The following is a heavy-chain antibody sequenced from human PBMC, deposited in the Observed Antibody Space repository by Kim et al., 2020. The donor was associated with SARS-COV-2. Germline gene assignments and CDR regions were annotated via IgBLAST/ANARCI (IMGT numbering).Heavy chain of an antibody. D-gene: IGHD3-16*01. CDR2: ISYDGSNK. CDR3: AKDLGYYYYYYMDV. CDR1: GFTFSSYG. V-gene: IGHV3-30*18. J-gene: IGHJ6*03. Sequence: GGSLRLSCAASGFTFSSYGMHWVRQAPGKGLEWVAVISYDGSNKYYADSVKGRFTISRDNSKNTLYLQMNGLRAEDTAVYYCAKDLGYYYYYYMDVWGKG.